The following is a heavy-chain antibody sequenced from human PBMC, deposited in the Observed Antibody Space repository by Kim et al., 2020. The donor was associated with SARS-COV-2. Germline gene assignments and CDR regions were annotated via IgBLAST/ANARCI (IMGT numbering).Heavy chain of an antibody. V-gene: IGHV4-34*01. CDR1: GGSFSGYY. J-gene: IGHJ4*02. CDR3: ARGGRGYYYDSSGYYYYFDY. CDR2: INHSGST. D-gene: IGHD3-22*01. Sequence: SETLSLTCAVYGGSFSGYYWSWIRQPPGKGLEWIGEINHSGSTNYNPSLKSRVTISVDTSKNQFSLKLSSVTAADTAVYYCARGGRGYYYDSSGYYYYFDYWGQGTLVTVSS.